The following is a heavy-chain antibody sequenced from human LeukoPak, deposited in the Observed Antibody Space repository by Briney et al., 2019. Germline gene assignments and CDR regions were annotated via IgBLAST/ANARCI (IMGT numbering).Heavy chain of an antibody. D-gene: IGHD3-22*01. Sequence: ASVKVSCKASGYTFTSYGISWVRQAPGQGLEWMGRIIPILGIANYAQKFQGRVTITADKSTSTAYMELSSLRSEDTAVYYCAVTYSSGYYYTSAHDAFDIWGQGTMVTVSS. CDR1: GYTFTSYG. CDR3: AVTYSSGYYYTSAHDAFDI. CDR2: IIPILGIA. V-gene: IGHV1-69*04. J-gene: IGHJ3*02.